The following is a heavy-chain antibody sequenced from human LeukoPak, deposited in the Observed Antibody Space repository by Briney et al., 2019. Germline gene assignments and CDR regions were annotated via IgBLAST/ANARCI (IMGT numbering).Heavy chain of an antibody. CDR3: TKEAGKDTLGVGAPTPFAY. V-gene: IGHV3-23*01. D-gene: IGHD2-15*01. CDR1: GFTFSSYA. Sequence: GGSLRLSCAASGFTFSSYAMNWVRQAPGKGLEWVSGIRGSGGSTYSADSVKGRFTISRDNSKNTLYLQMNSLRAEDTAVYYCTKEAGKDTLGVGAPTPFAYWGQGTLVTVSS. J-gene: IGHJ4*02. CDR2: IRGSGGST.